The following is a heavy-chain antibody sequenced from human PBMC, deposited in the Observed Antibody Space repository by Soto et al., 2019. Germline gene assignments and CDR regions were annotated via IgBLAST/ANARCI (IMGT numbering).Heavy chain of an antibody. V-gene: IGHV1-18*01. CDR3: ARDLNGDYYYYYGMDV. Sequence: QVQLVQSGAEVKKPGASVKVSCKASGYTFTSYGISWVRQAPGQGLEWMGWISAYNGNTNYAQKLQGRVTMTTDTSTSQAYMELRSLRSDDTAVYYCARDLNGDYYYYYGMDVWGQGTTVTVSS. CDR2: ISAYNGNT. J-gene: IGHJ6*02. CDR1: GYTFTSYG. D-gene: IGHD4-17*01.